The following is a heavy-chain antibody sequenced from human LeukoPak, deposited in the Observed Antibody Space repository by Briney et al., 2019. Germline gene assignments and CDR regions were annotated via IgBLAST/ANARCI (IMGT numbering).Heavy chain of an antibody. CDR3: ASNPSRNFIDPELRFLEWSTPFAWFDP. V-gene: IGHV4-39*07. CDR1: GGSISSSSYY. CDR2: IYYSGST. D-gene: IGHD3-3*01. J-gene: IGHJ5*02. Sequence: SETLSLTCTVSGGSISSSSYYWGWIRQPPGKGLEWIGSIYYSGSTYYNPSLKSRVTISVDTSKNQFSLKLSSVTAADTAVYYCASNPSRNFIDPELRFLEWSTPFAWFDPWCQGTLVTVSS.